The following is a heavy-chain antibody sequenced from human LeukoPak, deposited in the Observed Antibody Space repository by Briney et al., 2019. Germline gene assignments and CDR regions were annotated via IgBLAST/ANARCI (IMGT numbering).Heavy chain of an antibody. D-gene: IGHD1-26*01. V-gene: IGHV3-23*01. CDR1: GFTFSGFA. J-gene: IGHJ4*02. CDR2: ISGSGDNT. CDR3: ASGTSGSYYAGIDY. Sequence: GGSLRLSCAASGFTFSGFAMSWVRRTPGKGLEWVSGISGSGDNTLYADSVKGRSTISRDNSKNTLYLQMNSLRAEDTAVYYCASGTSGSYYAGIDYWGQGTLVTVSS.